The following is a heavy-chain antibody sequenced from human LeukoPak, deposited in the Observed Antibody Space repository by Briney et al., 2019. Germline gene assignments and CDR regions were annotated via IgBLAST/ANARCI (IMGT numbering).Heavy chain of an antibody. CDR3: ARDDGYYGSGRSNWYFDL. J-gene: IGHJ2*01. V-gene: IGHV4-59*01. CDR2: IYYTGST. CDR1: GGSINSYY. D-gene: IGHD3-10*01. Sequence: SETLSLTCTVSGGSINSYYWSWIRQPPGKGLEWIGYIYYTGSTNYNPSLKSRVTISVDTSKSQFSLKLSSVTAADTAVYYCARDDGYYGSGRSNWYFDLWGRGTLVTVSS.